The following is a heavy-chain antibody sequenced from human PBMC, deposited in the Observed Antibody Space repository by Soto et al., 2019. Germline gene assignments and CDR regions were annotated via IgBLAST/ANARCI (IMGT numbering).Heavy chain of an antibody. CDR1: GFTFSDYY. Sequence: WESXSLSCAASGFTFSDYYIIWIRHAPGKGLELVSYISSSCSTIYYADSVKGRFTISRDNAKNSLYLQMNSLRAEDTAVYYCAREYCSSNRCYYYYGMDVWGQGTTVTVSS. V-gene: IGHV3-11*01. J-gene: IGHJ6*02. D-gene: IGHD2-2*01. CDR3: AREYCSSNRCYYYYGMDV. CDR2: ISSSCSTI.